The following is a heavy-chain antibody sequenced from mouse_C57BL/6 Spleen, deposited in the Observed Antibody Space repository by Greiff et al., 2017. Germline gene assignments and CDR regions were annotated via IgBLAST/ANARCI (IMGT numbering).Heavy chain of an antibody. CDR2: IYPGSGST. J-gene: IGHJ2*01. V-gene: IGHV1-55*01. D-gene: IGHD2-4*01. CDR3: GRWDDYDYDFDY. Sequence: QVQLQQPGAELVKPGASVKMSCKASGYTFTSYWITWVKQRPGQGLEWIGDIYPGSGSTNYNEKFKGKATLTVDTSSSTAYMQLSSLTSEDSAVYYCGRWDDYDYDFDYWGQGTTLTVSS. CDR1: GYTFTSYW.